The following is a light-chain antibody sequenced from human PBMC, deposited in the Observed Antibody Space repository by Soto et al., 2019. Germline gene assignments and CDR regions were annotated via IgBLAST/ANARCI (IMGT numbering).Light chain of an antibody. CDR3: QQSFSTPIT. J-gene: IGKJ3*01. Sequence: DIQMTQSPSSLSASVGDRVTITCRASQSISGYLNWYQQKPGKAPKLLIYAASSLQSGVPSRFSGSGSGTDFTLTISSLQPEDFATYYCQQSFSTPITFGPGTKVDIK. CDR2: AAS. V-gene: IGKV1-39*01. CDR1: QSISGY.